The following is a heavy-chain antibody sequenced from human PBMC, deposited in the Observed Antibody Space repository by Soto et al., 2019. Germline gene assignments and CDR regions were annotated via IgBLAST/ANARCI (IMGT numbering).Heavy chain of an antibody. J-gene: IGHJ4*02. CDR1: AYSFTSYW. CDR2: IYPGDSDT. V-gene: IGHV5-51*01. Sequence: GEYRQISCKGSAYSFTSYWIGWVRHMPGKGLEWMGIIYPGDSDTIYSPSFQGKVTISADKSISTAYMQWSSLKASATAMYSCERMAAGYSSGWLGYWGQGTMVTVSS. D-gene: IGHD6-19*01. CDR3: ERMAAGYSSGWLGY.